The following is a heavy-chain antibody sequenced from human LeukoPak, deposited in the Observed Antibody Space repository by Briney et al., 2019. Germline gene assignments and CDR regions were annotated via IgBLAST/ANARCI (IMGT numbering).Heavy chain of an antibody. CDR3: AGRRVLDASFDY. Sequence: AGGSLRLSCAASGFTFSSYAMSWVRQAPGKGLEWVSAISGSGGSTYYADSVKGRFTISRDNSKNTLYLQMNSLRAEDTAVYYCAGRRVLDASFDYWGQETLVTVSS. D-gene: IGHD3-16*01. CDR2: ISGSGGST. J-gene: IGHJ4*02. CDR1: GFTFSSYA. V-gene: IGHV3-23*01.